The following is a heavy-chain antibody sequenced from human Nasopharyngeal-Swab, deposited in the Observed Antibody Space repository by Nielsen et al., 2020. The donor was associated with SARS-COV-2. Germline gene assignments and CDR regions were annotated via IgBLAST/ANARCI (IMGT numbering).Heavy chain of an antibody. D-gene: IGHD3-22*01. Sequence: GGSLRLSCAASGFTFSSYRMNWVRQAPGKGLEWVSVIGSSGSLSYNADSVKGRFTISRDNDKNSLYLQMNSLRVEDTAVYYCARNYYDNSGYYPDAFDTWGHGTKVTVSS. V-gene: IGHV3-21*01. CDR3: ARNYYDNSGYYPDAFDT. J-gene: IGHJ3*02. CDR1: GFTFSSYR. CDR2: IGSSGSLS.